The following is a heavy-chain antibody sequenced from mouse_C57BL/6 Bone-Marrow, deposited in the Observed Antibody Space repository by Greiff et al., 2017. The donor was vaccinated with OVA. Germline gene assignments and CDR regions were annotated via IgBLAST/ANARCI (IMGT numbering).Heavy chain of an antibody. CDR3: ARHGDGYPFDY. Sequence: EVHLVESGGDLVKPGGSLKLSCAASGFTFSSYGMSWVRQTPDKRLEWVATISSGGSYTYYPDSVKGRFTISRDNAKNTLYLQMSSLKSEDTAMYYCARHGDGYPFDYWGQGTTLTVSS. J-gene: IGHJ2*01. CDR2: ISSGGSYT. CDR1: GFTFSSYG. D-gene: IGHD2-3*01. V-gene: IGHV5-6*01.